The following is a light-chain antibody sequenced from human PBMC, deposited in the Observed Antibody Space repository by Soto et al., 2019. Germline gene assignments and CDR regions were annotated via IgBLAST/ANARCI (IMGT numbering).Light chain of an antibody. J-gene: IGLJ1*01. V-gene: IGLV2-23*02. CDR1: SSDVGSYNL. Sequence: LTQPASVSGSPGQSITISCTGTSSDVGSYNLVSWYQQHPGKAPKLMIYEVSKRPSGVSNRFSGSKSGNTASLTISGLQAEDEADYYCCSYAGSTTYVFGTGTKVTVL. CDR3: CSYAGSTTYV. CDR2: EVS.